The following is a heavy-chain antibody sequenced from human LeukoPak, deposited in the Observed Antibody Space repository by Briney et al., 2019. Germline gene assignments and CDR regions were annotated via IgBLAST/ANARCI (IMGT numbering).Heavy chain of an antibody. CDR2: IIPIFGTA. Sequence: SVKVPCKASGGTFSSYAISWVRQAPGQGLEWMGGIIPIFGTANYAQKFQGRVTITADESTSTAYMELSSLRSEDTDVYYCARGMYRNGSGSYYHFDYWGQGTLVTVSS. V-gene: IGHV1-69*01. D-gene: IGHD3-10*01. CDR3: ARGMYRNGSGSYYHFDY. J-gene: IGHJ4*02. CDR1: GGTFSSYA.